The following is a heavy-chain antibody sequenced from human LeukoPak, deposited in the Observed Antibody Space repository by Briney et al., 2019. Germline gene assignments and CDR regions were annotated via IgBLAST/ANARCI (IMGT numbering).Heavy chain of an antibody. CDR2: IYHSGST. V-gene: IGHV4-30-2*01. J-gene: IGHJ4*02. CDR3: ARGRVDTAMAHFDY. CDR1: GGSISSGGYS. D-gene: IGHD5-18*01. Sequence: SQTLSLTCAVSGGSISSGGYSWRWIRQPPGKGLEWIGYIYHSGSTYYNPSLKSRVTISVDRSKNQFSLKLSSVTAADTAVYYCARGRVDTAMAHFDYWGQGTLVTVSS.